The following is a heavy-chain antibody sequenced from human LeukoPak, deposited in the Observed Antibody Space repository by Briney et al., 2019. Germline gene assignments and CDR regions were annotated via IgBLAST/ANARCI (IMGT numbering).Heavy chain of an antibody. J-gene: IGHJ5*02. D-gene: IGHD6-13*01. CDR3: ARDSGYSSSWYVFRWFDP. Sequence: SETLSLTCTVSGSSISSYYWSWIRQPAGKGLEWIGRIYTSGSTNYNPSLKSRVTMSVDTSKNQFSLKLSSVTAADTAVYYCARDSGYSSSWYVFRWFDPWGQGALVTVSS. CDR1: GSSISSYY. V-gene: IGHV4-4*07. CDR2: IYTSGST.